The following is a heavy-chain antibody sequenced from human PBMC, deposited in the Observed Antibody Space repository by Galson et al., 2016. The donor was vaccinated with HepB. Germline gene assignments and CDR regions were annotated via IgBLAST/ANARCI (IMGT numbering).Heavy chain of an antibody. Sequence: SLRPSFSSPGFPLSTHRMNWVRQAPGKGPGWISYISITSTTKDYADPGTGRCPISRDNAKNSLYPEMNSQRHEDTAVYYCARDDRWYYYDSSGYYYGAFDMWGQGTMVAVSS. D-gene: IGHD3-22*01. J-gene: IGHJ3*02. CDR1: GFPLSTHR. V-gene: IGHV3-48*02. CDR3: ARDDRWYYYDSSGYYYGAFDM. CDR2: ISITSTTK.